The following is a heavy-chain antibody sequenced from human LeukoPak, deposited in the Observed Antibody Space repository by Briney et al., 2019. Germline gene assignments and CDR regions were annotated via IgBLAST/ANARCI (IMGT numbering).Heavy chain of an antibody. CDR1: GFTFSSYG. V-gene: IGHV3-30*18. CDR3: AKAIWVAATSSWFCLDY. D-gene: IGHD3-10*01. CDR2: ISYDGSNK. Sequence: PGGSLRLSCAASGFTFSSYGMHWVRQAPGKGLEWVTLISYDGSNKYYADSVKGRFTISRDNSRNTLYLQMNSLRPEDTAVYYCAKAIWVAATSSWFCLDYWGQGTLVTVSS. J-gene: IGHJ4*02.